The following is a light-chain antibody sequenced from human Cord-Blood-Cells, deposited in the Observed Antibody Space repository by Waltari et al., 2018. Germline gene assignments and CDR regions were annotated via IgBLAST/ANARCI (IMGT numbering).Light chain of an antibody. V-gene: IGKV3-20*01. CDR3: QQYGSSPWT. Sequence: DIGSTQPPCTLSLSPRARPTLSCRASQSVSSSYLAWYQQKPGQAPRLLIYGASSRATGIPDRFSGSGSGTDFTLTISRLEPEDFAVYYCQQYGSSPWTFGQGTKVEIK. CDR1: QSVSSSY. J-gene: IGKJ1*01. CDR2: GAS.